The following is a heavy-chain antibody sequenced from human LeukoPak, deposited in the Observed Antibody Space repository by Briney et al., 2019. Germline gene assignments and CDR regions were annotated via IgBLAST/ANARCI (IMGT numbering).Heavy chain of an antibody. Sequence: ASVKVSCKASGYTYTTYGITWVRQAPGQGLECMGWISAYNGNTNYAQKFQGRLTITTDTTTRTAYMELRSLRFDDTAVYYCARQAACSSIRCPIDYWGQGTLVTVSS. J-gene: IGHJ4*02. CDR1: GYTYTTYG. CDR2: ISAYNGNT. CDR3: ARQAACSSIRCPIDY. V-gene: IGHV1-18*01. D-gene: IGHD2-2*01.